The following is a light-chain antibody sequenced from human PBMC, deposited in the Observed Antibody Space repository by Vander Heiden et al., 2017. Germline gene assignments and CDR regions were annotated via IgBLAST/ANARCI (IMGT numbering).Light chain of an antibody. J-gene: IGKJ1*01. CDR3: QQFYSLPWT. V-gene: IGKV4-1*01. Sequence: DVVMTQSPDSLPVSLGERATINCKSSQNVLYNSNNKNYIAWYQQKPGQPPTLVICWASTRKYGVPDRFSGRGSGTDFTLTISSLQAKDVAVYYCQQFYSLPWTFGQGTKVEI. CDR2: WAS. CDR1: QNVLYNSNNKNY.